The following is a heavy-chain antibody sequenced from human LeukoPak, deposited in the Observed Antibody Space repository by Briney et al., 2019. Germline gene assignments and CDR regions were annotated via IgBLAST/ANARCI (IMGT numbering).Heavy chain of an antibody. J-gene: IGHJ6*03. D-gene: IGHD6-19*01. CDR3: ASLTTTRGWRSYYYYYMDV. CDR2: IYYSGST. V-gene: IGHV4-30-4*08. Sequence: SETLSLTXTVSGGSISSGDYYWSWIRQPPGKGLEWIEYIYYSGSTYYNPSLKSRVTISVDTSKNQFSLKLSSVTAADTAVYYCASLTTTRGWRSYYYYYMDVWGKGTTVTVSS. CDR1: GGSISSGDYY.